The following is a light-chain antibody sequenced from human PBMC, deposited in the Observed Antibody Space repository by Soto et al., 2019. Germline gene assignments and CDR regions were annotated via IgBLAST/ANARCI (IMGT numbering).Light chain of an antibody. V-gene: IGKV3-11*01. CDR3: QQRSNWPLT. CDR1: QSVTSA. Sequence: EIVLTQSPDTLSLSPGERATLSCRASQSVTSALAWYQQKLGQAPRLLMYAASSRATGTPARFSGSGSGTDFTLTISSLEPEDFAVYYCQQRSNWPLTFGGGTKVEIK. J-gene: IGKJ4*01. CDR2: AAS.